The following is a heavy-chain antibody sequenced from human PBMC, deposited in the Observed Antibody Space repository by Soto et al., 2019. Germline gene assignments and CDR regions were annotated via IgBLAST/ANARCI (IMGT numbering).Heavy chain of an antibody. CDR3: ARDPYVGARVSFDY. Sequence: ASVKVSCKASGYTFTSYYMHWVRQAPGQGLEWMGIINPSGGSTSYAQKFQGRVTMTRDTSISTAYMELSRLRSDDTAVYYCARDPYVGARVSFDYWGQGTLVTVSS. V-gene: IGHV1-46*01. J-gene: IGHJ4*02. D-gene: IGHD1-26*01. CDR2: INPSGGST. CDR1: GYTFTSYY.